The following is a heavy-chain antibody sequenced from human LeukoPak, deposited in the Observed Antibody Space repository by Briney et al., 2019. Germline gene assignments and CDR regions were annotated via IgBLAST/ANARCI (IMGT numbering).Heavy chain of an antibody. CDR3: ARGLGSSGWYGEFDY. V-gene: IGHV4-34*01. CDR2: INHSGST. Sequence: SETLSLTCAVYGGSFSGYYWSWIRQPPGKGLEWIGEINHSGSTNYNPSLKSRVTISVDTSKNQFSLKLSSVTAADTAVYYCARGLGSSGWYGEFDYWGQGTLVTVSS. J-gene: IGHJ4*02. D-gene: IGHD6-19*01. CDR1: GGSFSGYY.